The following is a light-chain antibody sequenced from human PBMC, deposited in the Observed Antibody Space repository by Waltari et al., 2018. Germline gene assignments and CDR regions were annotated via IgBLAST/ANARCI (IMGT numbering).Light chain of an antibody. J-gene: IGLJ2*01. Sequence: QSALTQPPSVSGAPGQRVTISCTGSGSNIGAGYDVHWYQQFPGTVPKLLPSGNNNRPSGVPDRFFASKPGTSASLAITGLQAEDEADYYCQSYDRSLSVVFGGGTKLTVL. V-gene: IGLV1-40*01. CDR1: GSNIGAGYD. CDR2: GNN. CDR3: QSYDRSLSVV.